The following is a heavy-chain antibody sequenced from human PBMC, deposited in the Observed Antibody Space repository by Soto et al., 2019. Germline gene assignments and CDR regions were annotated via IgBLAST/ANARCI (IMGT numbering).Heavy chain of an antibody. CDR3: ARETYGDYVGYFDP. CDR1: GGSIISGDYY. Sequence: TLSLTCTVSGGSIISGDYYWSWIRQPPGKGLEWIGYIYYSGDTSYNPSLKSRVTISIDTSKNQFSLKLSSVTAADTAVYYCARETYGDYVGYFDPWGQGTLVTVSP. CDR2: IYYSGDT. V-gene: IGHV4-30-4*08. J-gene: IGHJ5*02. D-gene: IGHD4-17*01.